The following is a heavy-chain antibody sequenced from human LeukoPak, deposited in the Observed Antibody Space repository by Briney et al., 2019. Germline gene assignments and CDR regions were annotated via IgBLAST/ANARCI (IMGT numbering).Heavy chain of an antibody. CDR1: GFTFSSYA. Sequence: GGSLRLSCAASGFTFSSYAMSWVRQAPGKGLERVSAISGCGGSTYYADSVKGRFTISRDNSKNTLYLQMNSLRAEDTAVYYCAKDRGYSGYDSLFDYWGQGTLVTVSS. CDR3: AKDRGYSGYDSLFDY. D-gene: IGHD5-12*01. J-gene: IGHJ4*02. CDR2: ISGCGGST. V-gene: IGHV3-23*01.